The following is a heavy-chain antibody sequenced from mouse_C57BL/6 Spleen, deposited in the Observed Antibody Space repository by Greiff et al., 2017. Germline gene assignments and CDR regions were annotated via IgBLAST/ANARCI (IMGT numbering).Heavy chain of an antibody. Sequence: VQLQQPGAELVKPGASVKMSCKASGYTFTSYWITWVKQRPGQGLEWIGDIYPGSGSTNYNEKFKSKATLTVDTSSSTAYMQLSSLTSEDSAVYYCARLYYGSTYGAYWGQGTLVTVSA. D-gene: IGHD1-1*01. V-gene: IGHV1-55*01. CDR2: IYPGSGST. CDR1: GYTFTSYW. CDR3: ARLYYGSTYGAY. J-gene: IGHJ3*01.